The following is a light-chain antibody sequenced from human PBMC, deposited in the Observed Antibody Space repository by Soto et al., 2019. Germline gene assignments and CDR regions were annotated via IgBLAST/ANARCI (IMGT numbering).Light chain of an antibody. Sequence: EIVLTQSPATRSLSPGERATLSGRASQSVSSYLAWYQQKPGQAPRLLIYDASNRATGIPARFSGSGFGPDFSLTINRQKAKDFAGYYSPRPINWPVTFGGGTK. CDR2: DAS. CDR1: QSVSSY. CDR3: PRPINWPVT. V-gene: IGKV3-11*01. J-gene: IGKJ4*01.